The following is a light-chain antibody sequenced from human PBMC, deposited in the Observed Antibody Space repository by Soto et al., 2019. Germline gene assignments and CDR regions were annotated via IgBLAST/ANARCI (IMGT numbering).Light chain of an antibody. V-gene: IGKV3-15*01. CDR2: DAI. CDR1: QNIHNH. J-gene: IGKJ4*01. Sequence: EKLMSQSPATLSVSPGERVTLSCRASQNIHNHMSWFLQKPGQTPSLLIYDAIIRAADVPARFSGSWTGTEFTLTINSLQSEDFAVYYCQQYDACPLTFCGGTKVEIK. CDR3: QQYDACPLT.